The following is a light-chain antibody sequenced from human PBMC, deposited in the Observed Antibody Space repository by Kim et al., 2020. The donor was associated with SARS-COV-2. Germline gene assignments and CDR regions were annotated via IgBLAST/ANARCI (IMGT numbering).Light chain of an antibody. CDR3: QQYYSNAPLT. J-gene: IGKJ4*01. CDR1: QSVLYSSNNKNY. V-gene: IGKV4-1*01. Sequence: DIVMTQSPDSLAVSLGERATINCKSSQSVLYSSNNKNYLAWYQQKPGQPPKLLISWASTRESGVPDRFSGSGSGTDFTLTISSLQAEDVAVYYCQQYYSNAPLTFGGGTKVDIK. CDR2: WAS.